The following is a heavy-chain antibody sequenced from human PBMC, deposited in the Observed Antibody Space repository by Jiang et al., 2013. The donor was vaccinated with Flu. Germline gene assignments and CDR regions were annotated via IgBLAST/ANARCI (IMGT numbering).Heavy chain of an antibody. Sequence: SGAEVKKPGSSVKVSCKASGGTFSSYAISWVRQAPGQGLEWMGRIIPILGIANYAQKFQGRVTITADKSTSTAYMELSSLRSEDTAVYYCASGGPGPRLGELSVTTTSDYWGQGTLVTVSS. CDR1: GGTFSSYA. CDR2: IIPILGIA. D-gene: IGHD3-16*02. CDR3: ASGGPGPRLGELSVTTTSDY. J-gene: IGHJ4*02. V-gene: IGHV1-69*04.